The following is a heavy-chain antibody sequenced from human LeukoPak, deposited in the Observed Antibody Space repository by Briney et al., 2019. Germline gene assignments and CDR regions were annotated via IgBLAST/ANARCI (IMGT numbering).Heavy chain of an antibody. V-gene: IGHV4-4*09. J-gene: IGHJ3*02. CDR3: ARQAIVVVPAATKSAFDI. Sequence: SETLSLTCTVSGGSISSYYWSWIRQPPGKGLEWIGYIYTSGSTNYNPSLKSRVTISVDTSKNQFSLKLSSVTAADTAVYYRARQAIVVVPAATKSAFDIWGQGTMVTVSS. CDR1: GGSISSYY. D-gene: IGHD2-2*01. CDR2: IYTSGST.